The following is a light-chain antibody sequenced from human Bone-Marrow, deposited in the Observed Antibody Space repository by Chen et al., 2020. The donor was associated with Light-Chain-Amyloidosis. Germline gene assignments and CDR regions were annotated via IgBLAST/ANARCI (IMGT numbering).Light chain of an antibody. V-gene: IGLV3-25*03. Sequence: SYYLTQQPSVSVSPGHTARITCSGDDLPTKYAYWYQQKPGQAPVLVIHRDTERPSGISERFSGSSSGTTATLTISGVQAEDEADYHCQSADSSGTYEVIFGGGTKLTVL. CDR2: RDT. CDR3: QSADSSGTYEVI. J-gene: IGLJ2*01. CDR1: DLPTKY.